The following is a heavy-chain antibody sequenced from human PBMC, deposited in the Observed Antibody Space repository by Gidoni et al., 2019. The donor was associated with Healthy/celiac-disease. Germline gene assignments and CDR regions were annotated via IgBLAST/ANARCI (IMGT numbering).Heavy chain of an antibody. CDR3: AKDLFISIGVMDV. CDR2: ISYDGSNK. J-gene: IGHJ6*02. D-gene: IGHD3-16*01. Sequence: QVQLVESGGDVVQPGRSLRLSFAASGFTFSSYGMHWVRQAPGKGLEWVAVISYDGSNKYYADSVKGRFTISRDNSKNTLYLQMNSLRAEDTAVYYCAKDLFISIGVMDVWGQGTTVTVSS. CDR1: GFTFSSYG. V-gene: IGHV3-30*18.